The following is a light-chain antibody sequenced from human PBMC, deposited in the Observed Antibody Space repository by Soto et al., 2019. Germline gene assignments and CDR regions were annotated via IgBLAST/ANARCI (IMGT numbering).Light chain of an antibody. V-gene: IGKV3-20*01. CDR3: QNYGSPPVT. CDR1: QSVNNNF. Sequence: EIVLTQSPGTLSLSPGERATLSCTASQSVNNNFFAWYQQKPGQPPRLLIYGASIRATGTPDRFSGRGSGTDFNLTINKLEPDDFALYFCQNYGSPPVTFGGGTKVEIK. CDR2: GAS. J-gene: IGKJ4*01.